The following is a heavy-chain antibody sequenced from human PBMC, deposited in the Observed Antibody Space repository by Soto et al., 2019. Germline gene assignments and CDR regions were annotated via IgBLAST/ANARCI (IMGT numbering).Heavy chain of an antibody. V-gene: IGHV3-74*01. CDR2: INSDGSST. Sequence: GGSLRLSCAASGFTFSSYWMHWVRQAPGKGLVWVSRINSDGSSTSYADSVKGRFTISRDNAKNTLYLQMNSLRAEDTAVYYCARYSRCCCGNEDYHYLIAVWGQGTTVTGSS. CDR1: GFTFSSYW. CDR3: ARYSRCCCGNEDYHYLIAV. D-gene: IGHD2-15*01. J-gene: IGHJ6*02.